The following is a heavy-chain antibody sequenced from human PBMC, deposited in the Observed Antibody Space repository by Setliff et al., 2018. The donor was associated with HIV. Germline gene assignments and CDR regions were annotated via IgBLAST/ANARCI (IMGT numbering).Heavy chain of an antibody. CDR1: GASISSYY. D-gene: IGHD1-1*01. J-gene: IGHJ3*02. CDR2: INHRGTT. V-gene: IGHV4-34*01. Sequence: PSETLSLTCTVSGASISSYYWSWIRQPPGKGLEWIGEINHRGTTNSNPSLKRRVTISVDTSKSQFSLRLSSVTAADTAVYYCARPRLWRDAFDIWGQGAMVTVSS. CDR3: ARPRLWRDAFDI.